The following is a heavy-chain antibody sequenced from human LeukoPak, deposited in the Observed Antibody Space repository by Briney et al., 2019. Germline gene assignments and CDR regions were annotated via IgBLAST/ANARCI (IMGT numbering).Heavy chain of an antibody. Sequence: ASVKVSCKASGYTFTSYGISWVRQAPGQGLEWMGWISGYNGNTNYAQKLQGRVTMTTDTSTSTAYMELRSLRSEDTAVYYCARGYYGSGSYLAYYYYMDVWGKGTTVTISS. D-gene: IGHD3-10*01. CDR2: ISGYNGNT. V-gene: IGHV1-18*01. J-gene: IGHJ6*03. CDR1: GYTFTSYG. CDR3: ARGYYGSGSYLAYYYYMDV.